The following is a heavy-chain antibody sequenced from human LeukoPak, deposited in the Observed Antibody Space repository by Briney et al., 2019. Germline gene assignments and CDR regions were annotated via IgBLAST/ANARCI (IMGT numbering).Heavy chain of an antibody. CDR2: IIPIFGTA. J-gene: IGHJ4*02. CDR1: GGTFSSYA. V-gene: IGHV1-69*05. D-gene: IGHD3-3*01. CDR3: ATSLTDPLTISGAVQGGLDY. Sequence: ASVKVSCKASGGTFSSYAISWVRQAPGQGLEWMGGIIPIFGTANYAQKFQGRVTITTDESTSTASMELSSLRSEDTAVYYCATSLTDPLTISGAVQGGLDYWGQGKLVTVSS.